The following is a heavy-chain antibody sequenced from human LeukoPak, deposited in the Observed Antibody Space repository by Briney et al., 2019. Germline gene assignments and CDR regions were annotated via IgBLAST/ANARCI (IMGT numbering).Heavy chain of an antibody. CDR1: GFTFSHYA. V-gene: IGHV3-33*06. CDR3: AKEGDYCSSSGCHKRGIDY. Sequence: PGGSLRLSCAASGFTFSHYAMHRVRQAPGKGLEWVAVIWYDGSHDTYTDSVKGRFTVSRDNFKNVLHLQMNSLRVEDTAVYYCAKEGDYCSSSGCHKRGIDYWGQGTLVTVSS. J-gene: IGHJ4*02. D-gene: IGHD2-2*01. CDR2: IWYDGSHD.